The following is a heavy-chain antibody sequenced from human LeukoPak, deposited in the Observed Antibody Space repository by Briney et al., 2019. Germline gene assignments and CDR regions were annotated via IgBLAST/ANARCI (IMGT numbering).Heavy chain of an antibody. Sequence: GGSLRLSCASSGFTFSSYSMNWVRQAPGKGLEWVSSISSSSSYIYYADSVKGRFTISRDNAKNSLYLQMNSLRAEDTAVYYCARLLLAAAGTTAFDIWGQGTMVTVSS. J-gene: IGHJ3*02. CDR2: ISSSSSYI. CDR1: GFTFSSYS. D-gene: IGHD6-13*01. V-gene: IGHV3-21*01. CDR3: ARLLLAAAGTTAFDI.